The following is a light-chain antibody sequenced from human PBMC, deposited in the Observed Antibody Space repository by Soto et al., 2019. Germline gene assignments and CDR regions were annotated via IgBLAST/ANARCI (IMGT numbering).Light chain of an antibody. CDR1: SSDFGDDKY. J-gene: IGLJ1*01. Sequence: QSVLTQPASVSGSPGQSITVSCTGSSSDFGDDKYVSWYQQQPGKGPNLLIYGVNSRPSGISNRFSGSKSGNTASLTISGLQVEDEAEYFCGSYAGRTLYVFGTGTKLTVL. V-gene: IGLV2-14*01. CDR2: GVN. CDR3: GSYAGRTLYV.